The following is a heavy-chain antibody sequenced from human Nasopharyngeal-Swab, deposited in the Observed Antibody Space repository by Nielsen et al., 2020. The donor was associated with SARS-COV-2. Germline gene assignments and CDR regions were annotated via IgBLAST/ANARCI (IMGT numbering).Heavy chain of an antibody. J-gene: IGHJ4*02. D-gene: IGHD6-13*01. CDR2: FDPEDGET. CDR3: AFRWWRSSWYGDY. V-gene: IGHV1-24*01. CDR1: GYTLTELS. Sequence: ASVKVSRKVSGYTLTELSMHWVRQAPGKGLEWMGGFDPEDGETIYAQKFQGRVTMTEDTSTDTAYMELSSLRSEDTAVYYCAFRWWRSSWYGDYWGQGTLVTVSS.